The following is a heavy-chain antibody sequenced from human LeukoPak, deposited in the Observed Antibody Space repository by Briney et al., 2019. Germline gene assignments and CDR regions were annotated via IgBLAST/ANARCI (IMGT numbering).Heavy chain of an antibody. J-gene: IGHJ4*02. D-gene: IGHD2-21*01. V-gene: IGHV1-69*01. CDR3: ARVGTYCGGDCYFDY. Sequence: SVKVSCKASGGTFSGYAISWVRQAPGQGLEWMGGIIPIFGTANYAQKFQGRVTITADESTSTAYMELSSLRSEDTAVYYCARVGTYCGGDCYFDYWGQGTLVTVSS. CDR1: GGTFSGYA. CDR2: IIPIFGTA.